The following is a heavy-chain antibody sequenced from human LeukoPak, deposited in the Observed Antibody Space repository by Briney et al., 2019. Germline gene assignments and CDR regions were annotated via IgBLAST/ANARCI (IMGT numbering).Heavy chain of an antibody. CDR2: ITSSSTYV. V-gene: IGHV3-21*01. Sequence: GGSLRLSCEASGFTFSTYNMNWVRQAPGKRLEWVSSITSSSTYVFYADSVKGRFTISRDNAKNSLYLQINSLRAEDTAVYYCAKGGTSVTRYVDYWGQGTLVTVSS. CDR3: AKGGTSVTRYVDY. J-gene: IGHJ4*02. D-gene: IGHD4-17*01. CDR1: GFTFSTYN.